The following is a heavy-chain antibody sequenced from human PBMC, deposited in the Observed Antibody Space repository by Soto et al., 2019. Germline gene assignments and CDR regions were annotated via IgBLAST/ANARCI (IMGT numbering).Heavy chain of an antibody. D-gene: IGHD3-3*01. CDR2: MNPNSGNT. Sequence: GASVKVSCKASGYTFTSYDINWVRQATGQGLEWMGWMNPNSGNTGYAQKFQGRVTMTRNTSISTAYMELSSLRSEDTAVYYCARGVRLRFLEWLRNNWFDPWGQGTLVTVPQ. V-gene: IGHV1-8*01. CDR3: ARGVRLRFLEWLRNNWFDP. CDR1: GYTFTSYD. J-gene: IGHJ5*02.